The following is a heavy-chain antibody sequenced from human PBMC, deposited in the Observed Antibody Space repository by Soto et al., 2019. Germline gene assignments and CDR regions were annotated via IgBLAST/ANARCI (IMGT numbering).Heavy chain of an antibody. J-gene: IGHJ5*02. CDR2: LNHSXST. Sequence: SETLSLTCPVYGGSFSGYYWSWIRQPPGKGLEWLGELNHSXSTNYNPPLKSRVTIPVHTSKDNFPLKLSSVTAADTAVYYCARRLSGPGGQGTLVTVSS. CDR1: GGSFSGYY. D-gene: IGHD3-10*01. V-gene: IGHV4-34*01. CDR3: ARRLSGP.